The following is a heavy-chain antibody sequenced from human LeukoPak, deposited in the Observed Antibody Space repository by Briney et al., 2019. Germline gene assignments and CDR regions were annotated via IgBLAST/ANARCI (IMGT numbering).Heavy chain of an antibody. CDR1: GGSISSYY. J-gene: IGHJ4*02. V-gene: IGHV4-59*01. CDR2: IYYSGST. CDR3: AREHRAPDLRIDY. D-gene: IGHD3-3*01. Sequence: PSETLSLTCTVSGGSISSYYWSWIRQPPGKGLEWIGYIYYSGSTNYNPSLKSRVTISVDTSKNQFSLKLSSVTAADTAVYYCAREHRAPDLRIDYWGQGTLVTVSS.